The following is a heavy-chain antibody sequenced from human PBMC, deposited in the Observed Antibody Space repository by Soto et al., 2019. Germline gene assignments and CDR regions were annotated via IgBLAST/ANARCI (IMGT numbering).Heavy chain of an antibody. CDR3: AGTSCSSTTCPTTY. CDR1: GYTFTGYY. CDR2: INPHSGGT. Sequence: QVQLVQSGAEVKKPGASVKVSCKTSGYTFTGYYIYWVRQAPGQGLEWMGWINPHSGGTDSSQKFQGRVTMTRDTSISTAYMELSRLRSDDTAVYYCAGTSCSSTTCPTTYGGQGTLVTVSS. D-gene: IGHD2-2*01. V-gene: IGHV1-2*02. J-gene: IGHJ4*02.